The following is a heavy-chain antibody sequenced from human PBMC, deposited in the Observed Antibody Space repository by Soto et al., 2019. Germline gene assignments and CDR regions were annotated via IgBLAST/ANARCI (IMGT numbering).Heavy chain of an antibody. CDR3: ARGQFPASPAPDY. CDR2: INSDGSST. D-gene: IGHD2-2*01. V-gene: IGHV3-74*01. Sequence: PGGSLRLSCAASGFTFSNHVMHWVRQAPGKGLVWVSRINSDGSSTRYADSVKGRFTISRDNAKNTLYLQMNSLRAEDTAVYYCARGQFPASPAPDYWGQGTLVTVSS. CDR1: GFTFSNHV. J-gene: IGHJ4*02.